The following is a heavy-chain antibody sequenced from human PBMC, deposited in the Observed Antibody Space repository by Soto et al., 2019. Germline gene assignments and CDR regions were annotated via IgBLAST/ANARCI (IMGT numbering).Heavy chain of an antibody. Sequence: SETLSLTCTVSGGSISSSSYYWGWIRQPPGKGLEWIGSIYYSGSTYYNPFLKSRVTISVDTSKNQFSLKLSSVTAADTAVYYCARHAPYCSGGSCYLDYWGQGTLVTVSS. V-gene: IGHV4-39*01. CDR3: ARHAPYCSGGSCYLDY. J-gene: IGHJ4*02. CDR2: IYYSGST. CDR1: GGSISSSSYY. D-gene: IGHD2-15*01.